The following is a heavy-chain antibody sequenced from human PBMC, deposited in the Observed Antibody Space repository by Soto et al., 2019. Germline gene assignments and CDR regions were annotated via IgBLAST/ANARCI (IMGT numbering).Heavy chain of an antibody. D-gene: IGHD2-2*01. J-gene: IGHJ4*02. CDR3: ARHEGGVAAAPHLSY. V-gene: IGHV4-39*01. CDR1: GGSVRSSSYY. CDR2: IYYSGRT. Sequence: QLRLQESGPGLVKSSETLSLTCTVSGGSVRSSSYYWGWIRQPPGKGLEWIARIYYSGRTHNNPAPYTRVTEAIATYASHYDLKTNTAAAADTGVYFCARHEGGVAAAPHLSYWAEGAQVPVSS.